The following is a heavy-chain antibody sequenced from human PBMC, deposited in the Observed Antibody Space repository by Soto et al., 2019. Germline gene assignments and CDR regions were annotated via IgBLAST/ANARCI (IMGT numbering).Heavy chain of an antibody. CDR2: IYSSGST. CDR1: GGSICSSSYY. D-gene: IGHD6-25*01. V-gene: IGHV4-39*01. Sequence: LQPMSLACTVCGGSICSSSYYWGWIRQPPGKGLEWIGSIYSSGSTNYNPSLKSRVTISVDTPKNQFSLKLSSVTAADTAFFYCARHGGSYYFDYWGRGALVTVSS. J-gene: IGHJ4*02. CDR3: ARHGGSYYFDY.